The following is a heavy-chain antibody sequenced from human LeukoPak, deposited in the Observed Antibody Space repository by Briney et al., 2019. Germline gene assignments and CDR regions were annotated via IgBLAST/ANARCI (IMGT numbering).Heavy chain of an antibody. CDR1: GYTFTSYD. J-gene: IGHJ6*02. Sequence: ASVKVSCKASGYTFTSYDINWVRQATGQGFEWMGWMNPNSGNTGYAQKFQGRVTMTRNTSISTAYMELSSLRSEDTAVYYCARGTRMGVAGTSYYYYYGMDVWGQGTTVTVSS. CDR2: MNPNSGNT. CDR3: ARGTRMGVAGTSYYYYYGMDV. V-gene: IGHV1-8*01. D-gene: IGHD6-19*01.